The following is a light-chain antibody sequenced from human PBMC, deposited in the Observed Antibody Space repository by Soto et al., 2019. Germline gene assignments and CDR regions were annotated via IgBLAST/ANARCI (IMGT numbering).Light chain of an antibody. V-gene: IGKV4-1*01. Sequence: DIVMTQSPDSLAVSLGERATINCKSSQSVLYSSNNKNYLAWYQQKPGQPPKLLIYWASTRESGVPDRFSGSGSGTDFTLSISSLQAEDVAVYYCQQYSSTPYTLGQGTKLEIK. CDR3: QQYSSTPYT. CDR2: WAS. J-gene: IGKJ2*01. CDR1: QSVLYSSNNKNY.